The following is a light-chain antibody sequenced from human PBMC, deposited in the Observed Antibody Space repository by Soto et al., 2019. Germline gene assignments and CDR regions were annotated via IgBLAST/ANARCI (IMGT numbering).Light chain of an antibody. CDR2: GAS. Sequence: EIVMTQSPATLSVSPGERVTLSCRASQSVGTTLAWYQQKPGQPPRLLIRGASTRATGIPDRFGGSGSGTEFTLTISSRQSEDFAVYYCQQYSTWLSFGGGTKVEIK. J-gene: IGKJ4*01. CDR3: QQYSTWLS. CDR1: QSVGTT. V-gene: IGKV3-15*01.